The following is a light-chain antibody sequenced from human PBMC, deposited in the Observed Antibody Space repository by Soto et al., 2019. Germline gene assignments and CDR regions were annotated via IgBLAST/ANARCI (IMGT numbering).Light chain of an antibody. J-gene: IGLJ1*01. CDR2: EVS. CDR1: SSDVGGYNY. V-gene: IGLV2-14*01. Sequence: QSVLTQPASVSGSPGQSITISCTGTSSDVGGYNYVSWYQQHPGKAPKLMIYEVSNRPSGVSNRFSGSKSGNTASLTISGLQAEDEADYYCSPYTSRSTPYVFAAGTKVTVL. CDR3: SPYTSRSTPYV.